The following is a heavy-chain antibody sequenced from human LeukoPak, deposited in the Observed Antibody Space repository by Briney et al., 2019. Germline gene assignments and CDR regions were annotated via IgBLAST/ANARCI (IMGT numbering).Heavy chain of an antibody. V-gene: IGHV1-24*01. D-gene: IGHD2-15*01. CDR2: FDPEDGET. J-gene: IGHJ4*02. Sequence: GASVKVSCTVSGYTLTELSMHWVRQVPGKGLEWMGGFDPEDGETIYAQKFQGRVTMTEDTSTDTAYMELSSLRSEDTAVYYCATAIVVVVDQAFDYWGQGTLVTVSS. CDR3: ATAIVVVVDQAFDY. CDR1: GYTLTELS.